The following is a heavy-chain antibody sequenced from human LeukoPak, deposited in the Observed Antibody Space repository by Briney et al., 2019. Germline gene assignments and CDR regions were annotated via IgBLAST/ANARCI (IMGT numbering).Heavy chain of an antibody. CDR2: IYYSGST. CDR3: ARELGYYYYYYYLDV. CDR1: GGSISSSSYY. Sequence: PSETLSLTCTVSGGSISSSSYYWGWIRQPPGKGLEWIGSIYYSGSTYYNPSLKSRVTISVDTSKNQFSLKLSSVPAADPAVYYCARELGYYYYYYYLDVWGKGTTVTVSS. J-gene: IGHJ6*03. V-gene: IGHV4-39*07. D-gene: IGHD5-18*01.